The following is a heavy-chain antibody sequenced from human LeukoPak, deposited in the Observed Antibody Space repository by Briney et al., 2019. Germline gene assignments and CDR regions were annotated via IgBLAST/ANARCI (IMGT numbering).Heavy chain of an antibody. V-gene: IGHV4-59*01. CDR1: GGSINSYY. D-gene: IGHD6-13*01. J-gene: IGHJ5*02. CDR2: IYYSGST. CDR3: ARASLPGIASGNWFDP. Sequence: SETLSLTCTVSGGSINSYYWSWIRQPRGKGLEWIGYIYYSGSTYYNPSLKSRVTISVDTSKNQFSLKLSSVTAADTAVYYCARASLPGIASGNWFDPWGQGALVADSS.